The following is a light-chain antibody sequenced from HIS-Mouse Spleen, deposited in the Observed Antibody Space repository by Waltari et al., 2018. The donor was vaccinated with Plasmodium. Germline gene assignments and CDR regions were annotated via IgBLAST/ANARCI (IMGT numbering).Light chain of an antibody. J-gene: IGKJ3*01. CDR3: QQYNNWSFT. V-gene: IGKV3-15*01. CDR2: GAS. CDR1: QRVSSN. Sequence: EIVMTQSPATLSVSPGERAPLSCRASQRVSSNLAWSQQKPGQAPRLLIYGASTRATGIPARFSGSGSGTEFTLTISSLQSEDFAVYYCQQYNNWSFTFGPGTKVDIK.